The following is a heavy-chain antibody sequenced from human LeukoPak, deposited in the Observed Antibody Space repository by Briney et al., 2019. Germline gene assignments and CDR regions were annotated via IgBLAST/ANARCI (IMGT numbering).Heavy chain of an antibody. CDR1: GFTLSSYE. Sequence: GGSLRLSCIVSGFTLSSYEMSWIRQAPGKGVEWVASIEYSGGSAYYAGSVKGRFSISREDSKNTLYLQMNSLRAEDTAVYYCARDLLVPAAMYGYWGQGTLVTVSS. D-gene: IGHD2-2*01. CDR3: ARDLLVPAAMYGY. V-gene: IGHV3-23*01. J-gene: IGHJ4*02. CDR2: IEYSGGSA.